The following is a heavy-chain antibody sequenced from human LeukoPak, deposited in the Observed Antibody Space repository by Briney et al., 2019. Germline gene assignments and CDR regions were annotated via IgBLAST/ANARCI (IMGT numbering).Heavy chain of an antibody. J-gene: IGHJ4*02. CDR3: ARVWYYYGSGSYPLDY. Sequence: GGSLRLSCAASGFTFSSYAMHWVRQAPGKGLEYVSAVSSNGGSTYYANSVKGRFTISRDNSKNTLYLQMGSLRAGDMAVYYCARVWYYYGSGSYPLDYWGQGTLVTVSS. D-gene: IGHD3-10*01. CDR2: VSSNGGST. CDR1: GFTFSSYA. V-gene: IGHV3-64*01.